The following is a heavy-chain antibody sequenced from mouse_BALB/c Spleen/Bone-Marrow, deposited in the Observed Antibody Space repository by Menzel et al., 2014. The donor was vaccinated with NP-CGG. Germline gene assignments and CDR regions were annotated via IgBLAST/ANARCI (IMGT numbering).Heavy chain of an antibody. J-gene: IGHJ1*01. CDR3: TRSGTSWLRRSWYFDV. D-gene: IGHD2-2*01. V-gene: IGHV1S81*02. CDR1: GYTFTSYY. CDR2: INPSNDGT. Sequence: VQLQQSGAELVKPGASVKLSCKASGYTFTSYYMYWVKQRPGQGLEWIGEINPSNDGTNFNEKFKSKATLTVDKSSSTAYMQLSSLTSEDSAVYYRTRSGTSWLRRSWYFDVWGAGTTVTVSS.